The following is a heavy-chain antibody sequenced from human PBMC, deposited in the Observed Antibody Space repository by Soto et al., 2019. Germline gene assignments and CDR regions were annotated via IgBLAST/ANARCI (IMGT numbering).Heavy chain of an antibody. CDR2: ISVSGSDS. V-gene: IGHV3-23*01. Sequence: GESLRLSCAASGFTFSTYALSWVRQAPGKGLEWVSTISVSGSDSYYADSVKGRFTISRDNSRDTLYLEMNSLRAEDTAIYYCAKFQIEGYHNYYGMDVWGQGTTVTVSS. CDR3: AKFQIEGYHNYYGMDV. CDR1: GFTFSTYA. J-gene: IGHJ6*02.